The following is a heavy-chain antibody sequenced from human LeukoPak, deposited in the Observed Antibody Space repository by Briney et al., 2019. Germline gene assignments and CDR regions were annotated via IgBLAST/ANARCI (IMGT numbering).Heavy chain of an antibody. D-gene: IGHD1-26*01. Sequence: PGGSLRLSCAASGFTFSSYAMSWVRQAPGKGLEWVSAINGSGGSTYYADSVKGRSTISRDNSKNTLYLQMNSLRAEDTAVYYCAKDLDIVGAIGGAFDIWGQGTMVTVSS. J-gene: IGHJ3*02. V-gene: IGHV3-23*01. CDR3: AKDLDIVGAIGGAFDI. CDR2: INGSGGST. CDR1: GFTFSSYA.